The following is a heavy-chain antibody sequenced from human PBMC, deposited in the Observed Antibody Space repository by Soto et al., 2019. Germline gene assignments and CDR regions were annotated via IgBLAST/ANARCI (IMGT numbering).Heavy chain of an antibody. V-gene: IGHV4-59*01. CDR2: IYYSGTT. Sequence: SETLSLTCAVSGGSISTYYWSWIRQPPGKGLEWIGYIYYSGTTNYNPSLKARVTISIDTSKNQFSLKLSSVTAADMAVYYCARGPLSTASSYFFDYWGQGTLVTVSS. CDR1: GGSISTYY. CDR3: ARGPLSTASSYFFDY. J-gene: IGHJ4*02.